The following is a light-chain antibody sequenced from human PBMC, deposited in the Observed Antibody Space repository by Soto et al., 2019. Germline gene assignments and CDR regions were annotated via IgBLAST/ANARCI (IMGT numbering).Light chain of an antibody. V-gene: IGLV2-14*01. CDR2: EVS. J-gene: IGLJ3*02. CDR3: SSYTSSSRWM. Sequence: SALTQPASVSGSPGQSITISCTGTSSDIGGYNYVSWYQQHPGKAPKLMIDEVSNRPSGVSNRFSGSKSDNTASLTISGLQAEDEADYYCSSYTSSSRWMFGGGTKVTVL. CDR1: SSDIGGYNY.